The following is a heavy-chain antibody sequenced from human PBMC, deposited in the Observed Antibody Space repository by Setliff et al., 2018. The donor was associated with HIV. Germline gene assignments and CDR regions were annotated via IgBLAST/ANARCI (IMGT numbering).Heavy chain of an antibody. Sequence: SETLSLTCTVSGGSISTTYYYWGWIRQPPGKGLEWIGRIYYSGSTYCNPSLKSRVTISVDTSKNQFSLKLSSVTAADTAVYYCARTRTTGNYYYGMDVWGQGTTVTVSS. CDR2: IYYSGST. CDR1: GGSISTTYYY. CDR3: ARTRTTGNYYYGMDV. V-gene: IGHV4-39*07. D-gene: IGHD1-1*01. J-gene: IGHJ6*02.